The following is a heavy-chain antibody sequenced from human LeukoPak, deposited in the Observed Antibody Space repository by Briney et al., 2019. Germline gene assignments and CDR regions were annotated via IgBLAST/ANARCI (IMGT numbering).Heavy chain of an antibody. D-gene: IGHD6-13*01. CDR3: ARDQAAAGHPYFDY. CDR1: GFTFTSPT. CDR2: IVVGSGYA. V-gene: IGHV1-58*01. Sequence: SVRVSCKASGFTFTSPTVQWVRQARGQRLEWIGWIVVGSGYANYAQKFQERLTITRDMSTSTTYMELSSLRSEDTAVYYCARDQAAAGHPYFDYWGQGTLVTVSS. J-gene: IGHJ4*02.